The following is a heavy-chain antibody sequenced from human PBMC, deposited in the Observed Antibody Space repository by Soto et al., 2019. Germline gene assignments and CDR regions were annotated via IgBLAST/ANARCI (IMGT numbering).Heavy chain of an antibody. CDR3: ARGARPERD. J-gene: IGHJ4*02. CDR1: GYTFTSYG. Sequence: QVQLVQSGAEMKKPGASVKVSCKASGYTFTSYGISWVRRAPGQGLEWMGWIRPYNGNTNYAQKLQGRVTMTTDTSASTAYMELRNLRSDDTAVDYGARGARPERDWGQGPLVTVSS. CDR2: IRPYNGNT. D-gene: IGHD1-1*01. V-gene: IGHV1-18*01.